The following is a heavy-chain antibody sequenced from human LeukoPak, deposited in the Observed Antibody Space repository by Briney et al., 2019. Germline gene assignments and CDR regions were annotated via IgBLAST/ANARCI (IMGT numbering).Heavy chain of an antibody. CDR1: GFTFSNYD. V-gene: IGHV3-30*04. D-gene: IGHD6-13*01. CDR2: MSYDGNK. J-gene: IGHJ4*02. Sequence: GRSLRLSCAASGFTFSNYDIHWVRQAPGKGLEWVAIMSYDGNKYYADSVKGRLTISRDNSKNTLYLQMNSLRGEDTAVYYCARERYSSSRYLDYWGQGTLVTVSS. CDR3: ARERYSSSRYLDY.